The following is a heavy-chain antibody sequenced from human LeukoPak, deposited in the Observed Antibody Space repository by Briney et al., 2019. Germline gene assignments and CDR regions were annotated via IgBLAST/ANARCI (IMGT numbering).Heavy chain of an antibody. J-gene: IGHJ4*02. CDR2: IYYSGST. V-gene: IGHV4-39*01. D-gene: IGHD3-22*01. CDR3: ARNVSTGYFDY. Sequence: SETLSLTCTVPGGSISSTTSYWGWIRQPPGKGLEWIGSIYYSGSTHYNPSLRSRITISVDTSKNQFSLQLRSVTAADTAVYYCARNVSTGYFDYWGQGTLVTVSS. CDR1: GGSISSTTSY.